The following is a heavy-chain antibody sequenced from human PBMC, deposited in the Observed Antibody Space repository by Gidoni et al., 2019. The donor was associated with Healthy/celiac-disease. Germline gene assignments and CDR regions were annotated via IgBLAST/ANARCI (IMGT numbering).Heavy chain of an antibody. CDR1: GFPFSSYA. J-gene: IGHJ4*02. V-gene: IGHV3-23*01. CDR3: AKENDVWSGYWHY. Sequence: VPLLASGGGLVQPGRSLRLSCAASGFPFSSYAMSWVRQAPGKGVEWVSAISGSGGSTYYADSGKGRFTISRDNSKNTLYLQMNSLRAEDTAVYYCAKENDVWSGYWHYWGQGTLVTVSS. D-gene: IGHD3-3*01. CDR2: ISGSGGST.